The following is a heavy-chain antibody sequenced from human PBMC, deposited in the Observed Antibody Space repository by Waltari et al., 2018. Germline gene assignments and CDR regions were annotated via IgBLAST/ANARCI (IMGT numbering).Heavy chain of an antibody. J-gene: IGHJ4*02. D-gene: IGHD2-8*02. Sequence: QVQLQESGPGLVKPSETLSLTCAVSGYSISSGYYWGWIRQPPGKGVEWIGSSNHSGGTYYNPSLESRVTISVDTSKNQCSLKLSSVTAADTAVYHCASTSTMGGYCTGGVCWGFGYWGQGTLVTVSS. CDR3: ASTSTMGGYCTGGVCWGFGY. V-gene: IGHV4-38-2*01. CDR2: SNHSGGT. CDR1: GYSISSGYY.